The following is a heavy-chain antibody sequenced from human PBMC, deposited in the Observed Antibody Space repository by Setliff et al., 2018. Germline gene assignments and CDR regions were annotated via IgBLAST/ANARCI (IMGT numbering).Heavy chain of an antibody. V-gene: IGHV1-18*01. CDR1: GYTLSDYG. CDR3: ARLVRFCTKIACQRLSGAEH. Sequence: ASVKVSCKASGYTLSDYGVSWVRQAPGQGLEWLGWISPYSGNSYSAPKFQGRLFLTTDTSAETAYMELRSLRSDDTAIYYCARLVRFCTKIACQRLSGAEHWGQGTLVTVS. CDR2: ISPYSGNS. D-gene: IGHD2-8*01. J-gene: IGHJ4*02.